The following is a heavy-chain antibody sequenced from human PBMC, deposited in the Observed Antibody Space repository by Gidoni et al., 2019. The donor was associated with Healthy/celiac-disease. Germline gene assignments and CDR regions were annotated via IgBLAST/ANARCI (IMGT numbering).Heavy chain of an antibody. V-gene: IGHV5-51*01. D-gene: IGHD4-17*01. CDR3: ARLGSDATVTTVYYYYYMDV. J-gene: IGHJ6*03. CDR2: IYPGDSDT. Sequence: EVQLVQSGAEVKKPGESLKISCKGSGYSFTSYWNGWVRQMPWKGLEWLGIIYPGDSDTRYSPSFQGQVTISADKSIITAYLQWSSLKASDTAMYYCARLGSDATVTTVYYYYYMDVWGKGTTVTVSS. CDR1: GYSFTSYW.